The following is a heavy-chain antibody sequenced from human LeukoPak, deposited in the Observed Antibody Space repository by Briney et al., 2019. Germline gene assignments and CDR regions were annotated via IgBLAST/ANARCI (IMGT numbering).Heavy chain of an antibody. CDR3: ARDLRGSY. D-gene: IGHD5-12*01. CDR2: IKQDGSEK. V-gene: IGHV3-7*01. J-gene: IGHJ4*02. Sequence: PGGTLRLSCAASGFTFTSFGMSWVRQAPGKVLEWVANIKQDGSEKYYVDSVKGRFTISRDNAKNSLYLQMNSLRAEDTAVYYCARDLRGSYWGQGTLVTVSS. CDR1: GFTFTSFG.